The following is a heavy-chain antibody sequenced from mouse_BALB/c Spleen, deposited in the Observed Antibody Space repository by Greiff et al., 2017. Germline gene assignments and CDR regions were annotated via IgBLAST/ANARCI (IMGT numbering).Heavy chain of an antibody. V-gene: IGHV5-17*02. J-gene: IGHJ4*01. Sequence: EVKLVESGGGLVQPGGSRKLSCAASGFTFSSFGMHWVRQAPEKGLEWVAYISSGSSTIYYADTVKGRFTISRDNPKNTLFLQMTSLRSEDTAMYYCARSDLRNYAMDYWGQGTSVTVSS. CDR3: ARSDLRNYAMDY. D-gene: IGHD2-12*01. CDR2: ISSGSSTI. CDR1: GFTFSSFG.